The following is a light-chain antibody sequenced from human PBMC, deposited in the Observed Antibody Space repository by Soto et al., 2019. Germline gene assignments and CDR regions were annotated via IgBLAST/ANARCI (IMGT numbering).Light chain of an antibody. J-gene: IGKJ4*01. CDR2: GAS. CDR1: QSVISSF. CDR3: QQYGTSPLT. Sequence: EIVLTQSTGTLSLSPRERATLSCRASQSVISSFLAWYQQKPGQPPRLLIYGASSRATGIPDRFSGSGSGTDFTLTISRLEPGDFAVYYCQQYGTSPLTFGGGTKVEIK. V-gene: IGKV3-20*01.